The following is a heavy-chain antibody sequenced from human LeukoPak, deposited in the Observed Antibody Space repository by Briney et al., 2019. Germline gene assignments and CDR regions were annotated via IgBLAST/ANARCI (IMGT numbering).Heavy chain of an antibody. J-gene: IGHJ4*02. Sequence: QPGGSLRLSCAASGFTFSSYEMNWVRQAPGKGLEWVSYISSSGSTIYYADSVKGRFTISRDNAKNSLYLQMNSLRAEDTAVYYCARRSLDSWYLPYYFDYWGQGTLVTVS. CDR2: ISSSGSTI. CDR1: GFTFSSYE. V-gene: IGHV3-48*03. CDR3: ARRSLDSWYLPYYFDY. D-gene: IGHD6-13*01.